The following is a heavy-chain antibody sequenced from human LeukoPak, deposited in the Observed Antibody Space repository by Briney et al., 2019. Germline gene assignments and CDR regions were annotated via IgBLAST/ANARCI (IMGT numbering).Heavy chain of an antibody. V-gene: IGHV4-4*07. CDR3: ARDAFGYCSSTSCYPNWFDP. CDR1: GGSISSYY. CDR2: IYTSGST. J-gene: IGHJ5*02. D-gene: IGHD2-2*01. Sequence: PSETLSLTCTVSGGSISSYYWSWIRQPAGKGLEWIGRIYTSGSTNYNPSLKSRVTMSVDTSKNQSSLKLSSVTAADTAVYYCARDAFGYCSSTSCYPNWFDPWGQGTLVTVSS.